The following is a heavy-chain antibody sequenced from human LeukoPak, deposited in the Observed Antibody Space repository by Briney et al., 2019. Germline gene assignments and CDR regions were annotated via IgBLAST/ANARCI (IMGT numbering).Heavy chain of an antibody. D-gene: IGHD6-19*01. V-gene: IGHV3-23*01. CDR3: ASTDLGYSSGWYYFDY. J-gene: IGHJ4*02. CDR1: GFTLSSYA. CDR2: ISGSGGST. Sequence: GGSLRLSCAASGFTLSSYAMSWVRQAPGKGLEWVSAISGSGGSTYYADSVKGRFTISRDNSKNTLYLQMNSLRAEDTAVYYCASTDLGYSSGWYYFDYWGQGTLVTVSS.